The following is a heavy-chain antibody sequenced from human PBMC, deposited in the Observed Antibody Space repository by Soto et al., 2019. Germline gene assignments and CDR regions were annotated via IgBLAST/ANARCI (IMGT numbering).Heavy chain of an antibody. CDR3: ARMTKINGNYDF. Sequence: QVHLVESGGGLVKPGGSLRLSCAASGFTFSDFYISWIRQAPGKGLEWVSYISGTGSYTTYADSVKGRFTISRDNPKNSLFLQMSSLRAEDTAVYYCARMTKINGNYDFWGQGALVTVSS. CDR2: ISGTGSYT. V-gene: IGHV3-11*06. CDR1: GFTFSDFY. D-gene: IGHD1-7*01. J-gene: IGHJ4*02.